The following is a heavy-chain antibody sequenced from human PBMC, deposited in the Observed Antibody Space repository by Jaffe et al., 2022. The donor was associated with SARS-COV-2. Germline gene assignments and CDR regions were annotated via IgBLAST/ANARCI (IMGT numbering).Heavy chain of an antibody. Sequence: EVQLVESGGGLIQPGGSLRLSCAASGFNVTYNYISWVRQAPGKGLEWVSVIYSGGTSHYADSVKGRFIVSRDSSKNTFYLQMNSLRAGDTAVYYCARLTSRFGETPYYYGMDIWGQGTTVTVSS. J-gene: IGHJ6*02. CDR3: ARLTSRFGETPYYYGMDI. CDR1: GFNVTYNY. CDR2: IYSGGTS. D-gene: IGHD3-10*01. V-gene: IGHV3-53*01.